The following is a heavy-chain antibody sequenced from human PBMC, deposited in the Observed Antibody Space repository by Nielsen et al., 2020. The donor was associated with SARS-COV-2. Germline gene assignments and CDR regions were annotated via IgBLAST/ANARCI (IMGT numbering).Heavy chain of an antibody. V-gene: IGHV3-21*01. Sequence: GESLKISCAASGFTFSSLWMSWVRQVPGKGLEWVSCISSSSSYKYSADSMKGRFTISRDNAKSSLYLQMNSLRPEDTAVYYCARGISTGRQSYFDYWGQGALVTVPS. CDR3: ARGISTGRQSYFDY. CDR2: ISSSSSYK. J-gene: IGHJ4*02. CDR1: GFTFSSLW. D-gene: IGHD3-9*01.